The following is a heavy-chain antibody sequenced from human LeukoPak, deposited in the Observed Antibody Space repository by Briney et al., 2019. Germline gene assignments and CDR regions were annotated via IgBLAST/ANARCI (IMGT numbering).Heavy chain of an antibody. CDR2: ISGGNT. Sequence: GGSLRLSCAASGFTFSSYWMIWVRQAPGKGLGWVSSISGGNTYYAGSRKGRFTISRDNSKNTLYLQMNSLRAEDTAVYYCAKDISGWYGSFAFDIWGQGTMVTVSS. D-gene: IGHD6-19*01. J-gene: IGHJ3*02. V-gene: IGHV3-38-3*01. CDR1: GFTFSSYW. CDR3: AKDISGWYGSFAFDI.